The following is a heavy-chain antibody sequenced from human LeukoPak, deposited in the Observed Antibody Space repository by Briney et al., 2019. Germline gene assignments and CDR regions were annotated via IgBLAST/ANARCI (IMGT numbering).Heavy chain of an antibody. CDR2: IIRGSLT. D-gene: IGHD6-25*01. Sequence: GGSLRLSCVASGFTFGTHAMSWVRQVPGKGLEWVSGIIRGSLTYYTDSVKPRFTISRNNSRAPLFLQMKSLRAEDTAVYYRAREPAAAGKNWFAPWGQGTLVTVSS. J-gene: IGHJ5*02. CDR3: AREPAAAGKNWFAP. V-gene: IGHV3-23*01. CDR1: GFTFGTHA.